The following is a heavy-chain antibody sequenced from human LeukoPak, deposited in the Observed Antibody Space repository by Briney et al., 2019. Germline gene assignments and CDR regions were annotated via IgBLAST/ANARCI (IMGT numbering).Heavy chain of an antibody. V-gene: IGHV3-23*01. D-gene: IGHD1-26*01. CDR2: ISGSGGST. J-gene: IGHJ4*02. CDR1: GFTFSSYA. Sequence: GGSLRLSCAASGFTFSSYAMSWVRQAPGKGLEWVSAISGSGGSTYHADSVKGRFTISRDNSKNTLYLQMNSLRAEDTAVYYCAKISGSYLMAPVDYWGQGTLVTVSS. CDR3: AKISGSYLMAPVDY.